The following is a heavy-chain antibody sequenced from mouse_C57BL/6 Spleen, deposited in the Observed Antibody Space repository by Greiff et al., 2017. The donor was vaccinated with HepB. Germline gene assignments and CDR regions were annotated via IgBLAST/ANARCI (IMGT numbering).Heavy chain of an antibody. CDR3: GRDEVNAWFAY. CDR1: GYAFSSSW. J-gene: IGHJ3*01. V-gene: IGHV1-82*01. Sequence: VQLQQSGPELVKPGASVKISCKASGYAFSSSWMNWVKQRPGKGLEWIGRIYPGDGNTNYNGKFKGKATLTADKSSSTAYMQRSSLTSEDSAVYCCGRDEVNAWFAYWGQGTLVTVSA. D-gene: IGHD2-2*01. CDR2: IYPGDGNT.